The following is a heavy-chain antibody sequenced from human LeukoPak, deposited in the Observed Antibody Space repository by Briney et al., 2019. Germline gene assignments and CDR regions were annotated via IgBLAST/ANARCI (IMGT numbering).Heavy chain of an antibody. CDR1: GYTFTGYY. CDR3: ARARGDIVVVPAAIWFDP. V-gene: IGHV1-2*02. Sequence: GASVKVCCKASGYTFTGYYMHWVRQAPGQGLEWMGWIKPNNGGTNYAQKFQGRVTMTRDKSISTAYMELSRLRSDDTAVYYCARARGDIVVVPAAIWFDPWGQGTLVTVSS. J-gene: IGHJ5*02. CDR2: IKPNNGGT. D-gene: IGHD2-2*01.